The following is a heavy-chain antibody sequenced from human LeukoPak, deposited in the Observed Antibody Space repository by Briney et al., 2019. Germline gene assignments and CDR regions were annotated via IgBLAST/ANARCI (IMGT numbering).Heavy chain of an antibody. Sequence: PGRSLRLSCAASGFTFDDYAMHWVRQAPGKGLEWVSGISWNSGSIGYADSVKGRFTISRDNAKNSLYLQMNSLRAEDTALYYCAKDSRVLRFLEWLLYSYGMDVWGQGTTVTVSS. CDR3: AKDSRVLRFLEWLLYSYGMDV. CDR2: ISWNSGSI. J-gene: IGHJ6*02. CDR1: GFTFDDYA. D-gene: IGHD3-3*01. V-gene: IGHV3-9*01.